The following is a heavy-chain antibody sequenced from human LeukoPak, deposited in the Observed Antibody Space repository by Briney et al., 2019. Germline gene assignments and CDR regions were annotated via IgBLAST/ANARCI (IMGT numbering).Heavy chain of an antibody. V-gene: IGHV3-30*18. D-gene: IGHD3-22*01. Sequence: GGSLRLSCAASGFTFSSYSMNWVRQAPGKGLEWVAVISYDGSNKYYADSVKGRFTISRDNSKNTLYLQMNSLRAEDTAVYYCAKDSTYDSSGYYHGWGQGTLVTVSS. CDR2: ISYDGSNK. CDR1: GFTFSSYS. CDR3: AKDSTYDSSGYYHG. J-gene: IGHJ4*02.